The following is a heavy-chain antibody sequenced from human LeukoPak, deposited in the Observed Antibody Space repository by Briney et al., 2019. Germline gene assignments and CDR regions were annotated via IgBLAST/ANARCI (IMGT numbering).Heavy chain of an antibody. CDR2: IIPIFGTA. CDR1: GGTFISYA. D-gene: IGHD3-22*01. CDR3: ARDLYYYDSSGPFNY. V-gene: IGHV1-69*01. J-gene: IGHJ4*02. Sequence: SVKVSCKASGGTFISYAISWVRQAPGQGLEWMGGIIPIFGTANYAQKFQGRVTITADESTSTAYMELSSLRSEDTAVYYCARDLYYYDSSGPFNYWGQGTLVTVSS.